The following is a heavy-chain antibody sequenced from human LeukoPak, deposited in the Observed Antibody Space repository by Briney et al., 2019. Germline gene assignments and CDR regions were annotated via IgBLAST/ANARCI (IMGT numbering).Heavy chain of an antibody. V-gene: IGHV4-61*02. D-gene: IGHD6-19*01. CDR3: ARDIELVAVAVYAFDI. J-gene: IGHJ3*02. CDR2: IYTSGST. Sequence: PSETLSLTCTVSGGSISSSSYYWSWIRQPAGKGLEWIGRIYTSGSTNYNPSLKSRVTMSVDTSKNQFSLKLSSVTAADTAVYYCARDIELVAVAVYAFDIWGQGTMVTVSS. CDR1: GGSISSSSYY.